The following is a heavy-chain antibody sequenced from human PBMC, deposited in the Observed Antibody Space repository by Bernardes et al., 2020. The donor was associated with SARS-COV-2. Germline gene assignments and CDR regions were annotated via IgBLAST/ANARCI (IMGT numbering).Heavy chain of an antibody. J-gene: IGHJ5*02. CDR1: GGSISSSSYY. V-gene: IGHV4-39*01. D-gene: IGHD6-19*01. CDR3: ARQSYTSGFDP. Sequence: SETLSLTCNVYGGSISSSSYYWGWLLQPPGKGLEWIGSVYYSGVTFYNPSLKSRVTISIHTSSNQFSLKLSSVTAADTAVYYCARQSYTSGFDPWGQGTLVSVSS. CDR2: VYYSGVT.